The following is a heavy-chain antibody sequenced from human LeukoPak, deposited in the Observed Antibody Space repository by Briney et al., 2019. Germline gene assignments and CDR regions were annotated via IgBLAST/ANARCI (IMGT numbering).Heavy chain of an antibody. CDR2: ISGSGGST. Sequence: GGSLRLSCAASTFTFSTYWMSRVRQAPGKGLEWVSAISGSGGSTYYADSVKGRFTISRDNSKNTLYLQMNSLRAEDTAVYYCAKLDTAMDGPLGYWGQGTLVTVSS. CDR1: TFTFSTYW. CDR3: AKLDTAMDGPLGY. J-gene: IGHJ4*02. D-gene: IGHD5-18*01. V-gene: IGHV3-23*01.